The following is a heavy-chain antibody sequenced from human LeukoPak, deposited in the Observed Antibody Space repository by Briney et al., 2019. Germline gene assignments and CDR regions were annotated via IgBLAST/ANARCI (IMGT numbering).Heavy chain of an antibody. J-gene: IGHJ3*02. Sequence: GGSLRLSCAASGFTFSSYSMNWVRQAPAKGLEWVSSISTSSSYIYSADSVKGRFTISRDNAKNSLYLQMNSLRAEDTAVYYCVRDTFSPDAFDIWGQGTMVTVSS. D-gene: IGHD3-16*01. CDR3: VRDTFSPDAFDI. V-gene: IGHV3-21*01. CDR2: ISTSSSYI. CDR1: GFTFSSYS.